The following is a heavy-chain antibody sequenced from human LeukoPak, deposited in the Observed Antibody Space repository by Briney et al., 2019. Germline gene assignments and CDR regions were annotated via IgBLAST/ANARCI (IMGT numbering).Heavy chain of an antibody. D-gene: IGHD6-13*01. CDR1: GYTFTGYY. Sequence: ASVKVSCKASGYTFTGYYMHWVRQAPGQGLEWMGWMNPNSGGTDYAQKFQGGVTMTRDTSISTAYMELSRLRSDDTAVYYCARETIAATPSDAFDIWGQGTMVTVAS. CDR2: MNPNSGGT. V-gene: IGHV1-2*02. J-gene: IGHJ3*02. CDR3: ARETIAATPSDAFDI.